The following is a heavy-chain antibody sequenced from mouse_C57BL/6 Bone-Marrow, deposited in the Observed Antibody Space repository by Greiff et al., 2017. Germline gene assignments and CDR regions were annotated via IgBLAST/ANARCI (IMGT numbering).Heavy chain of an antibody. J-gene: IGHJ4*01. V-gene: IGHV5-12*01. CDR1: GFTFSDYY. Sequence: EVKVVESGGGLVQPGGSLKLSCAASGFTFSDYYMYWVRQTPEKRLEWVAYISNGGGSTYYPDTVKGRFTISRDNAKNTLYLQMSRLKSEDTAMYYCARHGSRGYYAMDEWGRGTSVTVSS. D-gene: IGHD1-1*01. CDR3: ARHGSRGYYAMDE. CDR2: ISNGGGST.